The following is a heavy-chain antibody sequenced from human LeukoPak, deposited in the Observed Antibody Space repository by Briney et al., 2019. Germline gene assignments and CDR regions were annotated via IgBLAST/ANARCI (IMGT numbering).Heavy chain of an antibody. D-gene: IGHD5-24*01. CDR2: THSGRNP. CDR1: GASVTRDTYY. Sequence: SETLSLTCSVSGASVTRDTYYWSWIRQPAGQGLEWLGHTHSGRNPNYNPSLKGRVTISADGSKNQFSLRLTSVTAADTAVYYCARDRDGYNGYYFHFYMDVWGKGTTVTVSS. J-gene: IGHJ6*03. CDR3: ARDRDGYNGYYFHFYMDV. V-gene: IGHV4-61*09.